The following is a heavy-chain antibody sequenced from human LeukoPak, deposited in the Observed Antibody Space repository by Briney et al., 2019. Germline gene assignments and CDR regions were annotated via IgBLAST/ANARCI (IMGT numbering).Heavy chain of an antibody. J-gene: IGHJ6*03. CDR1: GGSFSGYY. CDR2: INHSGST. Sequence: TSETLSLTCAVYGGSFSGYYWSWIRQPPGKGLEWIGEINHSGSTNYNPSLKSRVTISVDTSKNQFSLKLSSVTAADTAVYYCARVLAVAGMYYYYYYYMDVWGKGTTVTVSS. D-gene: IGHD6-19*01. CDR3: ARVLAVAGMYYYYYYYMDV. V-gene: IGHV4-34*01.